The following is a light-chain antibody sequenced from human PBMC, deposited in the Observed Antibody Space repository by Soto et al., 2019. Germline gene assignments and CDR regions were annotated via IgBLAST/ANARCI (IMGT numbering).Light chain of an antibody. Sequence: QSVLTQPPSASGSPGQSVTISCTGTSGDVGGYNFVSWYQQHPGKAPNLIIYELNKRPSGVPDRFSGSKSGNTASLTVSGLRAEDEADYYCSSYAGSNTYVFGTGTKVTVL. V-gene: IGLV2-8*01. CDR1: SGDVGGYNF. CDR2: ELN. CDR3: SSYAGSNTYV. J-gene: IGLJ1*01.